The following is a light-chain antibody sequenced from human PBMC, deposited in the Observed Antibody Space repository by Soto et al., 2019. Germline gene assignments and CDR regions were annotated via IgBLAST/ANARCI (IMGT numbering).Light chain of an antibody. Sequence: QSVLAQPASVSGSPGQSIAISCTGTSSDVGGYNYVSWYQQHPGKAPKLLISEVSIRPSGVSDRFSGSKSGNTASLTISGLQTEDEADYYCSSFTRAYNFVFGSGTKVTV. J-gene: IGLJ1*01. CDR1: SSDVGGYNY. CDR2: EVS. CDR3: SSFTRAYNFV. V-gene: IGLV2-14*01.